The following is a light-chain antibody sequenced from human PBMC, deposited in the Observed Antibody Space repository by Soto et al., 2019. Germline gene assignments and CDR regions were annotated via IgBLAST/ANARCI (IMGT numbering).Light chain of an antibody. CDR3: QQYYSYPPFT. CDR2: AAS. CDR1: QGISSY. V-gene: IGKV1-8*01. Sequence: AIRMTQSPSSLSASTGDRVTITCRASQGISSYFAWYQQKPGKAPKLLIYAASTLQSGVPSRFSGSGSGTDFTLTISCLQSEDFATSYCQQYYSYPPFTFGQGTRLEIK. J-gene: IGKJ5*01.